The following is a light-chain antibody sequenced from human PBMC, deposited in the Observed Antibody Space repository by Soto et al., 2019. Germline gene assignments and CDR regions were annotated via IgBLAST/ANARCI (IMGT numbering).Light chain of an antibody. CDR2: WSS. J-gene: IGKJ1*01. CDR3: QQYYSTPLT. V-gene: IGKV4-1*01. Sequence: DIVMTHSPDSLAVSLGERATIKCKSSQSVLYSSNNKNDLAWYQQKPGQPPKLLIYWSSTRESGVPDRFRGSGSGTDFTLTISSLQAEDVAVYYCQQYYSTPLTFGQGTKVEIK. CDR1: QSVLYSSNNKND.